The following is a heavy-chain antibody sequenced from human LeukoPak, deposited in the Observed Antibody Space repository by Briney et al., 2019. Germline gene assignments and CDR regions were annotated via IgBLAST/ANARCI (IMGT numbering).Heavy chain of an antibody. V-gene: IGHV1-2*02. J-gene: IGHJ5*02. CDR1: GYTFTGYY. D-gene: IGHD3-10*01. Sequence: ASVKVSCKASGYTFTGYYMHWVRQAPGQGLEWMGWINPNSGGTNYAQKFQGRVTMTRDTSISTAYMELNRLRSDDTAVYYCARDVYESVTMVRGVMFDPWGQGTLVTVSS. CDR2: INPNSGGT. CDR3: ARDVYESVTMVRGVMFDP.